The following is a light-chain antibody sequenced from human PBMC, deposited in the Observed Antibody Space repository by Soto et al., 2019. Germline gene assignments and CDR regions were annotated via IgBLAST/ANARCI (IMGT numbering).Light chain of an antibody. Sequence: EIVLTQSPGTLSLSPGERATLSCRASQSVSSSYLAWYQQKPGQAPRLLIYGASSRATGIPDRLSGRGSGTGFTLTISRLEPEDFAAYYCQQYGSSPYTFGQGTKLEIK. V-gene: IGKV3-20*01. CDR2: GAS. J-gene: IGKJ2*01. CDR3: QQYGSSPYT. CDR1: QSVSSSY.